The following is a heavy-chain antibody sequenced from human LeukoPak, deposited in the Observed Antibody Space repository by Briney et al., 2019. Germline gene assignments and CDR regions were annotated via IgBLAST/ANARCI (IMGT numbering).Heavy chain of an antibody. D-gene: IGHD3-22*01. V-gene: IGHV4-61*02. CDR2: IYTSGST. CDR1: GGSISSGSYY. Sequence: SETLSLTCTVSGGSISSGSYYWSWIRQPPGKGLEWIGRIYTSGSTNYNPSLKSRVTISVDTSKNQFSLKLSSVTAADTAVYYCARVPGDSSGYFDYWGQGTLVTVSS. J-gene: IGHJ4*02. CDR3: ARVPGDSSGYFDY.